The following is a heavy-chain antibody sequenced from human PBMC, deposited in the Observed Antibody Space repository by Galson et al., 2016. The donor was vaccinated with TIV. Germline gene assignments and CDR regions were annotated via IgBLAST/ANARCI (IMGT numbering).Heavy chain of an antibody. D-gene: IGHD6-19*01. Sequence: SLRLSCAASGFTFSSYDMFWVRQAPGKGLERVAFVVYDGSDKNYADSVKGRFTISRDKSKNTLYLQMSSLRPEDTAVYYCARVYSSYSFDYWGQGTLVTVSS. V-gene: IGHV3-30*04. CDR1: GFTFSSYD. J-gene: IGHJ4*02. CDR2: VVYDGSDK. CDR3: ARVYSSYSFDY.